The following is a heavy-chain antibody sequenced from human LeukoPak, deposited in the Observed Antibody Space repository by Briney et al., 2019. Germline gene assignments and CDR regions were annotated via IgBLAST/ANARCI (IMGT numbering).Heavy chain of an antibody. CDR3: ARHSDITIFGVVIYVLDY. Sequence: GASVKVSCKASGYTFTGYYMHWVRQAPGQGLEWMGWINPNRGGTNYAQKFQGRVAMTRDTSISTAYMELSRLRSDDTAVYYCARHSDITIFGVVIYVLDYWGQGTLVTVSS. CDR2: INPNRGGT. V-gene: IGHV1-2*02. CDR1: GYTFTGYY. D-gene: IGHD3-3*01. J-gene: IGHJ4*02.